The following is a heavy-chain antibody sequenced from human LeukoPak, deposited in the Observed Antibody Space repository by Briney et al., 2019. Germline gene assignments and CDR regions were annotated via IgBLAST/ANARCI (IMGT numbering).Heavy chain of an antibody. CDR1: GFTFDDYG. J-gene: IGHJ4*02. CDR2: INWNGGST. V-gene: IGHV3-20*01. CDR3: AKGDRYDFWSGPDY. D-gene: IGHD3-3*01. Sequence: PGGSLRLSCAASGFTFDDYGMSWVRQAPGKGLEWVSGINWNGGSTGYADSVKGRFTISRDNAKNSLHLQMNSLRAEDTALYHCAKGDRYDFWSGPDYWGQGTLVTVSS.